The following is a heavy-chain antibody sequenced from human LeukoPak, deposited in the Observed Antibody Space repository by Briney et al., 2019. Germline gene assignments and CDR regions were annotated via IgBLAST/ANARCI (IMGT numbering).Heavy chain of an antibody. CDR2: ISAYNGNT. CDR3: ARTERATFDY. J-gene: IGHJ4*02. Sequence: ASVKVSCKASGGTFSSYAISWVRQAPGQGLEWMGWISAYNGNTNYAQKLQGRVTMTTDTSTSTAYMELRSLRSDDTAVYYCARTERATFDYWGQGTLVTVSS. V-gene: IGHV1-18*01. CDR1: GGTFSSYA.